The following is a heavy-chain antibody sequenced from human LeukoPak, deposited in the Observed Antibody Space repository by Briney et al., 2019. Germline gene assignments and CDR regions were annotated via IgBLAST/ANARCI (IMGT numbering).Heavy chain of an antibody. V-gene: IGHV3-48*01. CDR1: GFTFGPY. D-gene: IGHD6-13*01. CDR3: ARDSAAAGQYYFDY. CDR2: ISSSSDTI. J-gene: IGHJ4*02. Sequence: GGSLRLSCAASGFTFGPYMSWVRQAPGKGLEWGSYISSSSDTIYYAESVKGRVTISRDKAKNPLYLQMNSLRAEDTAVYYCARDSAAAGQYYFDYWGQGTLVTVSS.